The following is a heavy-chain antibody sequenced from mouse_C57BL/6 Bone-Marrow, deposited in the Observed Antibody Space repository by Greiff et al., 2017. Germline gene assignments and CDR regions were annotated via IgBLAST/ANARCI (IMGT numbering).Heavy chain of an antibody. CDR2: IDPSDSYT. CDR1: GYTFTSYW. V-gene: IGHV1-69*01. Sequence: QVQLQQPGAELVMPGASVKLSCKASGYTFTSYWMHWVKQRPGQGLEWIGEIDPSDSYTNYNQKFKGKSTLTVDKSSSTAYMQLSSLTSEDSAVYYCARSGGYLDYWGQGTTLTVSS. J-gene: IGHJ2*01. CDR3: ARSGGYLDY. D-gene: IGHD3-2*02.